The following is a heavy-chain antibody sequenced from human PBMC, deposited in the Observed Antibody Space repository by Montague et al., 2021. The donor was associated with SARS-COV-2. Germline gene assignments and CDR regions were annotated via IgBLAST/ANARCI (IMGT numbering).Heavy chain of an antibody. Sequence: SETLSLTCHVYGASFSGYYWSWVRQSPGKGLEWIGEVIHSGTTNXXPSLKRRVTISIDSSNDRFSLRLTSLTAADTGVYYCASGEFLYYGSGSYYRSALDDWGQGTTVTVSS. CDR1: GASFSGYY. CDR3: ASGEFLYYGSGSYYRSALDD. V-gene: IGHV4-34*12. CDR2: VIHSGTT. D-gene: IGHD3-10*01. J-gene: IGHJ6*02.